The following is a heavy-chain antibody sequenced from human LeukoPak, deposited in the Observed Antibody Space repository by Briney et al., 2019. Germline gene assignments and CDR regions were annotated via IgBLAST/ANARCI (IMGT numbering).Heavy chain of an antibody. CDR1: GGSISSYY. Sequence: SETLSLTCTVSGGSISSYYWSWIRQPPGKGLEWIGYIYCSGSTNYNPSLKSRVTISVDTSKNQFSLKLSSVTAADTAVYYCARSGSGWYANWFDPWGQGTLVTVSS. CDR2: IYCSGST. CDR3: ARSGSGWYANWFDP. D-gene: IGHD6-19*01. V-gene: IGHV4-59*08. J-gene: IGHJ5*02.